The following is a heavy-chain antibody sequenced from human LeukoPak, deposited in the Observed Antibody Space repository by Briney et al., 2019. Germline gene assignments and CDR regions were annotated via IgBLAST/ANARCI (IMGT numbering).Heavy chain of an antibody. Sequence: PGGSLRLSRAASGFTVSSNYMSWVRQAPGKGLAWVSVIYSGGSTYHADSVKGRFTISRDNSKNTLFLQMNSLRAEDTAVYYCARDSIVAAGKGDFDYWGQGTLVTVSS. CDR1: GFTVSSNY. V-gene: IGHV3-66*01. J-gene: IGHJ4*02. D-gene: IGHD6-13*01. CDR2: IYSGGST. CDR3: ARDSIVAAGKGDFDY.